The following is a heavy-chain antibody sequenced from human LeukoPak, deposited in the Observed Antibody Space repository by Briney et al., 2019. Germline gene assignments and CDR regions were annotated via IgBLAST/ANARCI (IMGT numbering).Heavy chain of an antibody. Sequence: GASVKVSCKASGGTFSSYAISWVRQAPGQGLEWMGGIIPIFGTANYAQKFQGRVTITADESTSTAYMELSSLGSEDTAVYYCARSLGYGDYSQAFDYWGQGTLVTVSS. D-gene: IGHD4-17*01. V-gene: IGHV1-69*13. J-gene: IGHJ4*02. CDR3: ARSLGYGDYSQAFDY. CDR1: GGTFSSYA. CDR2: IIPIFGTA.